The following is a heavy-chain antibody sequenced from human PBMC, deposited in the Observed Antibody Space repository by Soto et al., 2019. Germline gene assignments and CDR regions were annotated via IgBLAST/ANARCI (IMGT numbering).Heavy chain of an antibody. V-gene: IGHV3-74*01. Sequence: GGSLRLSCAASGLAFSDAWMHWVRQTPGKGPVWVSRISSDGSLANYADSVKGRFIISRDNAKNILYLQLNSLRADDTAVYYCGTDYWGLIRNWGQGTLVTVSS. CDR2: ISSDGSLA. CDR3: GTDYWGLIRN. D-gene: IGHD7-27*01. J-gene: IGHJ4*02. CDR1: GLAFSDAW.